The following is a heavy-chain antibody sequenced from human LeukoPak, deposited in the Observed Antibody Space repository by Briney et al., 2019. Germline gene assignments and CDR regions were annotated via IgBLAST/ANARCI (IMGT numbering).Heavy chain of an antibody. V-gene: IGHV5-51*01. CDR3: ARHAVRDGYNRHNDY. Sequence: GESLKISCKGSGYSFTIYWIGWVRQMPGKGLEWMGIIYPGDSDTRYSPSFQGQVTISADKSISTAYLQWGSLKASDTAMYYCARHAVRDGYNRHNDYWGQGTLVTVSS. J-gene: IGHJ4*01. CDR1: GYSFTIYW. D-gene: IGHD5-24*01. CDR2: IYPGDSDT.